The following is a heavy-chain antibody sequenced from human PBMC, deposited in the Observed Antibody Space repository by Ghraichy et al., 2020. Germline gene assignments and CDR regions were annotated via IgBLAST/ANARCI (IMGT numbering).Heavy chain of an antibody. J-gene: IGHJ4*02. CDR2: MNPNSGNA. CDR3: ARGQQWLVRGCDY. D-gene: IGHD6-19*01. Sequence: ASVKVSCKASGYTFTSYDINWVRQATGQGLEWMGWMNPNSGNAGYAQKFQGRVTMTWNTSISTAYMELSSLRSDDTAVYYCARGQQWLVRGCDYWGQGTLVTVSS. V-gene: IGHV1-8*01. CDR1: GYTFTSYD.